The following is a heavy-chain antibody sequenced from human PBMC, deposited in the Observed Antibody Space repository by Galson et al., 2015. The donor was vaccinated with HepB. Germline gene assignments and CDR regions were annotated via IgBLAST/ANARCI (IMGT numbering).Heavy chain of an antibody. CDR2: IWYDGSNK. V-gene: IGHV3-33*08. Sequence: SLRLSCAASGFTFSSYGMHWVRQAPGKGLEWVAVIWYDGSNKYYADSVKGRFTISRDNSKNTLYLQMNSLRAEDTAVYYCARDYYGSGSYFGFDPWGQGTLVTVSS. D-gene: IGHD3-10*01. J-gene: IGHJ5*02. CDR3: ARDYYGSGSYFGFDP. CDR1: GFTFSSYG.